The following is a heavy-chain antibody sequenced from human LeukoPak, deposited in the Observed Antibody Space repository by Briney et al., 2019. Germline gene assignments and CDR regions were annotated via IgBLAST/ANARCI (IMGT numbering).Heavy chain of an antibody. D-gene: IGHD1-26*01. CDR1: GFTFSSYA. J-gene: IGHJ2*01. V-gene: IGHV3-23*01. Sequence: GGSLRLSCAASGFTFSSYAMSWVRQAPGKGLGWVSAISGSGGSTYYADSVKGRFTISRDNSKNTLYLQMNSLRAEDTAVYYCAKDQWELLYWYFDLWGRGTLVTVSS. CDR3: AKDQWELLYWYFDL. CDR2: ISGSGGST.